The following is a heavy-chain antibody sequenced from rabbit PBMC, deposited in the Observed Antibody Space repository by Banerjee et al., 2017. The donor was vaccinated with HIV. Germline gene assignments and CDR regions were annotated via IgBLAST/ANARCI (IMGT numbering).Heavy chain of an antibody. D-gene: IGHD8-1*01. CDR1: GSDISSNA. CDR2: LFTGDGRT. Sequence: QEQLEEFGGVLVKPEGSLTRTCKASGSDISSNAMCWVRQAPGKGLEWIGCLFTGDGRTDYATWAKGRFTISKPSSTTVTLQMASLTAADTATYFCARGPYAAGSGYYKGVNLWGPGTLVTVS. J-gene: IGHJ4*01. V-gene: IGHV1S45*01. CDR3: ARGPYAAGSGYYKGVNL.